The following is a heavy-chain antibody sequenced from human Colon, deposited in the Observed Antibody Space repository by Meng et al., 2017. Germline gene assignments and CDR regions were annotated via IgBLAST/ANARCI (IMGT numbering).Heavy chain of an antibody. Sequence: QLQLQEPGSRLVKPAQPLSLTCAVAGGSISSDSYSWSWIRQPPGEGLEWLGYIFHAGTTFYNPSLKGRVTIAVDKSNNQFSLSLTSVTSADTAVYFCARKGDAYNFPFFDYWGQGILVTVSS. D-gene: IGHD5-24*01. CDR1: GGSISSDSYS. V-gene: IGHV4-30-2*01. CDR3: ARKGDAYNFPFFDY. J-gene: IGHJ4*02. CDR2: IFHAGTT.